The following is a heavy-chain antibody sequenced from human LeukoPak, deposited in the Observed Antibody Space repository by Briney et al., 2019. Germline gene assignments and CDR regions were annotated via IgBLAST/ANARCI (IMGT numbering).Heavy chain of an antibody. CDR2: ITATTRST. CDR3: AKDTNGDYVGAFDF. J-gene: IGHJ3*01. V-gene: IGHV3-23*01. D-gene: IGHD4-23*01. Sequence: GESLRLSCAGTGFTFSIYAMHWVRQAPGKGLEWVSTITATTRSTSYADSVKGRFTISRDNSKRTLYLQMNSLRVEDTAMYYCAKDTNGDYVGAFDFWGQGTLVSVSS. CDR1: GFTFSIYA.